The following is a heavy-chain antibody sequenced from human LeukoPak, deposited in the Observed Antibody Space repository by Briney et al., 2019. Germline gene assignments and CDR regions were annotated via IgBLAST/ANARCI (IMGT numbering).Heavy chain of an antibody. CDR2: IYYGGST. D-gene: IGHD5-24*01. J-gene: IGHJ4*02. V-gene: IGHV4-31*03. CDR3: ARDRDGYGHFDY. CDR1: GDSISSGGYY. Sequence: SETLSLTCTVSGDSISSGGYYWSWIRQHPGQGLEWIGYIYYGGSTYHTTHSNPSLKTRTIISVDTSKNQFSLRLSSVTAADTAVYYCARDRDGYGHFDYWGQGTLVTVSS.